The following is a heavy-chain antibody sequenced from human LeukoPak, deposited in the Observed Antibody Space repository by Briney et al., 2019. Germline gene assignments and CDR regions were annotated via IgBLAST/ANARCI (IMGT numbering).Heavy chain of an antibody. CDR2: IIPIFGTA. Sequence: GASVKVSCKASGGTFSSYAISWVRQAPGQGLEWMGGIIPIFGTANYAQKFQGRVTITADESTGTAYMELSSLRSEDTAVYYCARGVSGSSLYDAFDIWGQGTMVTVSS. V-gene: IGHV1-69*13. D-gene: IGHD1-26*01. J-gene: IGHJ3*02. CDR1: GGTFSSYA. CDR3: ARGVSGSSLYDAFDI.